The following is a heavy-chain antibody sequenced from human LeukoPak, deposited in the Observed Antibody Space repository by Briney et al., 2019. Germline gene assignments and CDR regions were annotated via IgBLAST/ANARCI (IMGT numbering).Heavy chain of an antibody. Sequence: GESLKISCQGSGYSFASYWIGWVRQMPGKGLEWMGNIYPGDSDTIYSPSFRGQVTFSADKSISTAYLQWSSLKASDTAMYYCARRSKVRVAIRFGTFDIWGQGTMVTVSS. J-gene: IGHJ3*02. CDR1: GYSFASYW. CDR2: IYPGDSDT. D-gene: IGHD2-2*02. CDR3: ARRSKVRVAIRFGTFDI. V-gene: IGHV5-51*01.